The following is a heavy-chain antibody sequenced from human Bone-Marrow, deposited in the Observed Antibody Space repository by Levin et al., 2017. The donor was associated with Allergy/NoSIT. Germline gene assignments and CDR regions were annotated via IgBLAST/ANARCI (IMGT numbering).Heavy chain of an antibody. V-gene: IGHV3-21*01. D-gene: IGHD6-19*01. Sequence: GGSLRLSCAASGFTFSSYSMNWVRQAPGKGLEWVSSISSSSSYIYYADSVKGRFTISRDNAKNSLYLQMNSLRAEDTAVYYCARVQFGIAVAGMSSWGQGTLVTVSS. CDR1: GFTFSSYS. CDR2: ISSSSSYI. J-gene: IGHJ5*02. CDR3: ARVQFGIAVAGMSS.